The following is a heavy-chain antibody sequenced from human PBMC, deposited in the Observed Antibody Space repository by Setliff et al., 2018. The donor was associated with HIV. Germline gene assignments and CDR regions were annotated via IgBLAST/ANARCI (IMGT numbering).Heavy chain of an antibody. Sequence: PSETLSLTCNVPGVSMSSHYWSWIRQAPGQPPNKGLEWIGNIYYSGTTNYNPSLESRVTISIDTSKSQFSLKLTSVTTADTAMYYCAGRGGYNDWYFDYWGQGALVTVSS. CDR1: GVSMSSHY. CDR2: IYYSGTT. D-gene: IGHD5-12*01. CDR3: AGRGGYNDWYFDY. V-gene: IGHV4-59*11. J-gene: IGHJ4*02.